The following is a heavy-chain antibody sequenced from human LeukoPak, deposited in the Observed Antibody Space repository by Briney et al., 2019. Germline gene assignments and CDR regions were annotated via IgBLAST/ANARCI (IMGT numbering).Heavy chain of an antibody. CDR1: GFTFSTYW. Sequence: GGSLRLSCAASGFTFSTYWVMWSRQAPGKGLEWVANIKEDGSEKYYVDSVKGRFTISRDGAKNSLYLQMNSLRAEDTAVYYCARGLTVKGYWGQGTLVTVSS. CDR3: ARGLTVKGY. CDR2: IKEDGSEK. V-gene: IGHV3-7*01. J-gene: IGHJ4*02. D-gene: IGHD1-20*01.